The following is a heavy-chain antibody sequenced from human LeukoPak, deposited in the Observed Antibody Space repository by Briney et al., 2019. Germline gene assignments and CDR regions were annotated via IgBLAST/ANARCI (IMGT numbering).Heavy chain of an antibody. CDR1: GFTFRSYE. V-gene: IGHV3-48*03. D-gene: IGHD2-2*01. CDR2: ISSSGTTR. Sequence: GGSLRLSCAASGFTFRSYEKNWLRQAPGKGLEWVSYISSSGTTRYHADSVKGRFTISRDNAKSSLYLQMNSLRTEDTALYYCARAHSTSCQCFDYWGQGTLVTVSS. CDR3: ARAHSTSCQCFDY. J-gene: IGHJ4*02.